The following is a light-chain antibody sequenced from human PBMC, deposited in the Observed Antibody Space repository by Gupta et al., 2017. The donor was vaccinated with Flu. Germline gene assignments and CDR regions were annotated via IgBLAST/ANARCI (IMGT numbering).Light chain of an antibody. CDR2: DTS. CDR1: QMIDAA. CDR3: QQRSDRPPPLT. J-gene: IGKJ3*01. Sequence: RATLSCRAGQMIDAASAPFQRRPGQTPRLLIYDTSNRTTGIPAKCSSSGSGTDFSTTISSIEPEDVAVEYCQQRSDRPPPLTFGGGTKVDIK. V-gene: IGKV3-11*01.